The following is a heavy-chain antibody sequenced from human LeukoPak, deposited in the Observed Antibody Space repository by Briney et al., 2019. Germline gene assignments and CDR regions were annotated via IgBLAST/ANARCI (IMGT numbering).Heavy chain of an antibody. CDR3: AREGDSGSYYVDY. D-gene: IGHD1-26*01. J-gene: IGHJ4*02. CDR1: GGTFSSYA. V-gene: IGHV1-69*04. CDR2: TIPILGIA. Sequence: ASVKVSCKASGGTFSSYAISWVRQAPGQGLEWMGRTIPILGIANYAQKFQGRVTITADKSTSTAYMELSSLRSEDTAVYYCAREGDSGSYYVDYWGQGTLVTVSS.